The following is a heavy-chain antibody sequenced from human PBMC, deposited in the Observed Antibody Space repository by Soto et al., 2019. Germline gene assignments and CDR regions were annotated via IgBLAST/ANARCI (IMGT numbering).Heavy chain of an antibody. J-gene: IGHJ2*01. CDR1: GFTFSRYA. CDR2: ISFSDGGT. CDR3: VKDDRILGRRYFDL. D-gene: IGHD3-16*01. Sequence: GSLSLSCAASGFTFSRYAMTWVRQAPGKGLEWVSSISFSDGGTYYADSVKGRLTISRDNSKNTLFLQMNSLRVEDTAVYYCVKDDRILGRRYFDLWGRGTLVTVSS. V-gene: IGHV3-23*01.